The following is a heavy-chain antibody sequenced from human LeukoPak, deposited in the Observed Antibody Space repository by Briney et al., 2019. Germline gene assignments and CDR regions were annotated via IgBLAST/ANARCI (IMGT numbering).Heavy chain of an antibody. CDR3: PRHYRRIAARFLFDY. CDR2: VFYNGAT. Sequence: SETLSPTCIVAAGSTSISIHYWAWVRHPPWKGLEGIGTVFYNGATQYSPSLRTRVPITVDTSKNKLSLTLSALTAAHSAVYYGPRHYRRIAARFLFDYGGQGTLVTVSS. V-gene: IGHV4-39*01. D-gene: IGHD6-6*01. CDR1: AGSTSISIHY. J-gene: IGHJ4*02.